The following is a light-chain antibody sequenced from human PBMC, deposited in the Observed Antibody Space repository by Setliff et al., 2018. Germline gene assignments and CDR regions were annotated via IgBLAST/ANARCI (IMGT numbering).Light chain of an antibody. CDR1: SSDVGSYDF. CDR3: FSYTTGSTRRGV. CDR2: DVS. J-gene: IGLJ1*01. Sequence: QSALAQPASVSGSPGQSITISCSGTSSDVGSYDFVSWYQQHAGKAPKLIIYDVSNRPSGVSNRFSGSKSANTASLTISGLQPEDEADYYCFSYTTGSTRRGVFGTGTKVTVL. V-gene: IGLV2-14*03.